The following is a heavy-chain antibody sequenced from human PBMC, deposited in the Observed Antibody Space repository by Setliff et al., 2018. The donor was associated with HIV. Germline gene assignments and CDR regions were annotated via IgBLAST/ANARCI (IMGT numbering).Heavy chain of an antibody. V-gene: IGHV1-8*01. CDR3: ARAYRPRALDI. CDR2: LNPTSGNT. CDR1: GYTFTSLD. J-gene: IGHJ3*02. D-gene: IGHD1-26*01. Sequence: ASVKVSCKASGYTFTSLDINWVRQATGQGPEWMGWLNPTSGNTGSAQKFQGRFTITADTSTNTAFMELTSLTSEDTAFYYCARAYRPRALDIWGQGTMVTVSS.